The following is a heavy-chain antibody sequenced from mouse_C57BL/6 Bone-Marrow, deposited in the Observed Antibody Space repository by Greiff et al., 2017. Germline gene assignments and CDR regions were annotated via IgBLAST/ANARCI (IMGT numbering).Heavy chain of an antibody. J-gene: IGHJ4*01. V-gene: IGHV1-87*01. CDR2: GQGLEWIG. Sequence: QVQLQQSGPELARPWASVKISCQAFYTFSRRVHFAIRDTNYWLQWVKQRPGQGLEWIGAIYPGNGDTSYNQKFKGKATLTADKSSSTAYMQISSLTSEDSAVYYCALIRRNHRRAMDYGGQGTSVTVSS. CDR1: YTFSRRVH. CDR3: SEDSAVYYCALIRRNHRRAMDY. D-gene: IGHD1-2*01.